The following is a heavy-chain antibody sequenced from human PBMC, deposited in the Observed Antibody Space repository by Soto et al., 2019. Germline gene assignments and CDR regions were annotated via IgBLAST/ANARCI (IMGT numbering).Heavy chain of an antibody. CDR1: GGSVSRVSYY. CDR3: AASISIFGVVPF. J-gene: IGHJ4*02. V-gene: IGHV4-61*01. D-gene: IGHD3-3*01. Sequence: SETLSLTCNVSGGSVSRVSYYWSWIRQSPGKGLEWIGYVYYSGSTNYNPSLKSRVTISVDTSKNQFSLKLRSVTAADMAVYYCAASISIFGVVPFWGQGTLVTVSS. CDR2: VYYSGST.